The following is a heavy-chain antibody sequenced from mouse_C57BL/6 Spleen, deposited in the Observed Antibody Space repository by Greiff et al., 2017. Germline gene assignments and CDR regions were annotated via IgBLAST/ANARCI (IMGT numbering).Heavy chain of an antibody. D-gene: IGHD2-5*01. V-gene: IGHV1-7*01. Sequence: QVHVKQSGAELAKPGASVKLSCKASGYTFTSYWMHWVKQRPGQGLEWIGYINPSSGYTKYNQKFKDKATLTADKSSSTAYMQLSSLTYEDSAVYYCARGYYSKEYAMDYWGQGTSVTVSS. J-gene: IGHJ4*01. CDR3: ARGYYSKEYAMDY. CDR1: GYTFTSYW. CDR2: INPSSGYT.